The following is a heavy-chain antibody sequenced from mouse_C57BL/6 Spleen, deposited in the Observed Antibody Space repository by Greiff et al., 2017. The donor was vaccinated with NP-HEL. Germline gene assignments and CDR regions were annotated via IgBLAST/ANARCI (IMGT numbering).Heavy chain of an antibody. CDR3: GREGLGFDY. V-gene: IGHV1-22*01. CDR2: INPNNGGT. Sequence: EVQLQQSGPELVKPGASVKMSCKASGYTFTDYNMHWVKQRPGKSLEWIGYINPNNGGTSYNEKFKGKATLTVNTSSSTAYMESRSLTADDAAVYYCGREGLGFDYWGQGTTLTVSS. CDR1: GYTFTDYN. D-gene: IGHD4-1*01. J-gene: IGHJ2*01.